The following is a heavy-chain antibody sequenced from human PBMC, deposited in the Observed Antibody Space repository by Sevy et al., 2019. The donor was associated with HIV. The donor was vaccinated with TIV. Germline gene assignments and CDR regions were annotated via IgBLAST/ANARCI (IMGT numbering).Heavy chain of an antibody. V-gene: IGHV3-33*01. CDR3: ARGGDFNDRSAKRDFDY. CDR1: GFTFSNYG. CDR2: IWNDGSNK. J-gene: IGHJ4*02. D-gene: IGHD3-22*01. Sequence: GGSLRLSCAASGFTFSNYGMHWVRQAPGKGLEWVAVIWNDGSNKYYADSVKGRFPISRANSKNTLYLQMNSLGVEDTAVYFCARGGDFNDRSAKRDFDYWGQGTLVTVSS.